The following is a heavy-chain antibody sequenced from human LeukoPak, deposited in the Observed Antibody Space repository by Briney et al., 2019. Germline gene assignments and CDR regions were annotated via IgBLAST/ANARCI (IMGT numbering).Heavy chain of an antibody. V-gene: IGHV3-30*02. D-gene: IGHD3-22*01. CDR2: IQCNGTNN. Sequence: GGSLRLSCAAYGFTFSSNGMLWVRQAPGKGRVGVAFIQCNGTNNYYADYVRGRFIISTDNSKDNVDLQMHSLRAEDTAVYYCAKDFDYYDTSGYYYGDYWGQGTLVTVSS. J-gene: IGHJ4*02. CDR1: GFTFSSNG. CDR3: AKDFDYYDTSGYYYGDY.